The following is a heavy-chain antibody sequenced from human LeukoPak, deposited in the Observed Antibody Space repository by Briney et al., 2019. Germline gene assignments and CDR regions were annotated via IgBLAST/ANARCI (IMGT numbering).Heavy chain of an antibody. CDR1: GFTFSSYC. Sequence: GGSLRLSCAASGFTFSSYCMTWVRQAPGKGLEWVSYISGNSSTIYYADSVKGRFTISRDNSKNTLYLQMNSLRAEDTAVYYCAKRSSYYGSGGTNWGQGTLVTVSS. CDR3: AKRSSYYGSGGTN. V-gene: IGHV3-48*01. CDR2: ISGNSSTI. J-gene: IGHJ4*02. D-gene: IGHD3-10*01.